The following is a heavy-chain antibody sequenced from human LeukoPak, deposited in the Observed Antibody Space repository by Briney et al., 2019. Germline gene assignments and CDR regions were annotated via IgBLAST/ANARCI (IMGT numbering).Heavy chain of an antibody. CDR3: ARGNYDYVWGGIDY. V-gene: IGHV4-39*01. Sequence: SETLSLTCTVSGGSISSSSYYWGWIRQPPGKGLEWIASIYYSGSTYYNPSLKSRVTISVDTSKNQFSLKLSSVTAADTAVYYCARGNYDYVWGGIDYWGQGTLVTVSS. D-gene: IGHD3-16*01. CDR2: IYYSGST. CDR1: GGSISSSSYY. J-gene: IGHJ4*02.